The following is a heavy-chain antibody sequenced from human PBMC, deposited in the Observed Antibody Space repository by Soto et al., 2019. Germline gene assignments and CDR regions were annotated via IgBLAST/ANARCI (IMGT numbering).Heavy chain of an antibody. V-gene: IGHV3-30-3*01. CDR3: AGSNLWFGPVGFDY. CDR2: ISYDGSNK. Sequence: GGSLRLSCAASGFTFSSYAMHWVRQAPGKGLEWVAVISYDGSNKYYADSVKGRFTISRDNSKNTLYLQMNSLRAEDTAVYYCAGSNLWFGPVGFDYWGQGTLVTVSS. CDR1: GFTFSSYA. D-gene: IGHD3-10*01. J-gene: IGHJ4*02.